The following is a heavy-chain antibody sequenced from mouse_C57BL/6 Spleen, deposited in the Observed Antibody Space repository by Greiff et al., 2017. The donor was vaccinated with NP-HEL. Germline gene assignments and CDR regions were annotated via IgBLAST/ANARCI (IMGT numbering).Heavy chain of an antibody. D-gene: IGHD2-2*01. CDR2: ISYDGSN. J-gene: IGHJ1*03. V-gene: IGHV3-6*01. CDR3: ARDGYLWYFDV. Sequence: VQLQQSGPGLVKPSQSLSLTCSVTGYSITSGYYWNWIRQFPGNKLEWMGYISYDGSNNYNPSLKNRISITRDTSKNQFFLKLNSVTTEDTATYYCARDGYLWYFDVWGTGTTVTVSS. CDR1: GYSITSGYY.